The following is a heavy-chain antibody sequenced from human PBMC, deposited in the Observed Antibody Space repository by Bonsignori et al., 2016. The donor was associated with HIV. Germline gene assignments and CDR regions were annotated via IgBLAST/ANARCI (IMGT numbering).Heavy chain of an antibody. D-gene: IGHD1-1*01. CDR3: AQGTGIRSLPFDY. J-gene: IGHJ4*02. CDR1: GFSFSNYA. CDR2: ISGSGGST. Sequence: EVQLVEFGGDLEQPGGSLRLSCAASGFSFSNYAMSWVRQPPGKGLEWVSSISGSGGSTYYADSVKGRFTISRDNSKNTLYLQMSSLRAEDTALYYCAQGTGIRSLPFDYWGQGTLV. V-gene: IGHV3-23*04.